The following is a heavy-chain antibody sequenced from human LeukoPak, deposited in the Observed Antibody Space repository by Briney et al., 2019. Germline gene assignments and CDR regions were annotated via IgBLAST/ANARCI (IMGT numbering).Heavy chain of an antibody. D-gene: IGHD3-10*01. V-gene: IGHV4-38-2*02. CDR2: INHSGST. Sequence: PSETLSLTRAVSGYSISNGYHWGWIRQPPEKGLEWIGSINHSGSTYYNPSLKSRVTISVDTSKNQFSLKLNSVTAADTAVYYCARDSGYDPGWFDPWGQGTLVTVSS. CDR3: ARDSGYDPGWFDP. CDR1: GYSISNGYH. J-gene: IGHJ5*02.